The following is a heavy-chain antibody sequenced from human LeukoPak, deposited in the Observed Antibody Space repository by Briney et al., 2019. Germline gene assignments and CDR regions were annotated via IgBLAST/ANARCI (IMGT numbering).Heavy chain of an antibody. CDR1: GFTFSSYW. V-gene: IGHV3-7*01. Sequence: GVSLRLSCAASGFTFSSYWMSWVRQAPGEGLEWVANIKQDGSEKYYVDSVKGRFTISRDNAKNSLYLQMNSLRAEDTAVYYCARSYRTSLDYWGQETLVTVSS. D-gene: IGHD2-8*01. J-gene: IGHJ4*02. CDR2: IKQDGSEK. CDR3: ARSYRTSLDY.